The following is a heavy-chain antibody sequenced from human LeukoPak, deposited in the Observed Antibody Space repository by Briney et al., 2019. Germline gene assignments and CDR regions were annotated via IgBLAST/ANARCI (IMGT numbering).Heavy chain of an antibody. CDR2: ISGSSGST. J-gene: IGHJ4*02. D-gene: IGHD3-22*01. V-gene: IGHV3-23*01. CDR3: AKGRYYYDSSGYYAPDY. CDR1: GFTFSSYA. Sequence: GGSLRLSCAASGFTFSSYAMSWVRQAPGKGLEWVSAISGSSGSTYYADSVKGRFTISRDNSKNTLYLQMNSLRAADTAVYYCAKGRYYYDSSGYYAPDYWGQGTLVTVSS.